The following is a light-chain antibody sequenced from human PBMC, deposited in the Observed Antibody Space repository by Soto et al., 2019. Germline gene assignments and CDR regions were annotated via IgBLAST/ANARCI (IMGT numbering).Light chain of an antibody. CDR3: QQRSNWPPT. V-gene: IGKV3-11*01. CDR2: DAS. CDR1: QSVSSY. J-gene: IGKJ1*01. Sequence: EIVLTQSPATLSLSPGERATLSCRASQSVSSYLAWYQQQPGQAPRLLIYDASNRATGIPARFSGSGSGTDFTLTISSLEPEDFAVYYCQQRSNWPPTFGQGTKVEI.